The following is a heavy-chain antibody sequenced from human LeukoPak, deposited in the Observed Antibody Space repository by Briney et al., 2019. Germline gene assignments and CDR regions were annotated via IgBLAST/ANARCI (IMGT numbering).Heavy chain of an antibody. Sequence: GGSLRLSCAASGFTFSLYAMSWVRQTPGKGLEWISTISGSGDNTYYAESVKGRFTISRDNSRNTLYLRMKSLRAEDTAMYYCTREKEAYNFGLDYYYYYMDVWGKGTTVTVSS. CDR3: TREKEAYNFGLDYYYYYMDV. CDR1: GFTFSLYA. D-gene: IGHD5-18*01. CDR2: ISGSGDNT. J-gene: IGHJ6*03. V-gene: IGHV3-23*01.